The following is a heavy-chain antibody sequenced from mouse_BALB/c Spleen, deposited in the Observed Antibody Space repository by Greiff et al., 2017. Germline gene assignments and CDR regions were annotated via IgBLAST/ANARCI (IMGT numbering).Heavy chain of an antibody. Sequence: EVKLMESGPGLVKPSQSLSLTCSVTGYSITSGYYWNWIRQFPGNKLEWMGYISYDGSNNYNPSLKNRISITRDTSKNQFFLKLNSVTTEDTATYYCARQRLSFAYWGQGTLVTVSA. J-gene: IGHJ3*01. V-gene: IGHV3-6*02. D-gene: IGHD1-2*01. CDR1: GYSITSGYY. CDR3: ARQRLSFAY. CDR2: ISYDGSN.